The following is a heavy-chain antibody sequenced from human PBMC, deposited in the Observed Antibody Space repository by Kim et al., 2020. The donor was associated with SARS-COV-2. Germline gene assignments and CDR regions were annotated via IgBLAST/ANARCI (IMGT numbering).Heavy chain of an antibody. CDR2: IIPIFGTA. Sequence: SVKVSCKASGGTFSSYAISWVRQAPGQGLEWMGGIIPIFGTANYAQKFQGRVTITADESTSTAYMELSSLRSEDTAVYYCARVTSSRGISYYYYYGMDVWGQGTTVTVSS. D-gene: IGHD3-3*02. V-gene: IGHV1-69*13. CDR3: ARVTSSRGISYYYYYGMDV. CDR1: GGTFSSYA. J-gene: IGHJ6*02.